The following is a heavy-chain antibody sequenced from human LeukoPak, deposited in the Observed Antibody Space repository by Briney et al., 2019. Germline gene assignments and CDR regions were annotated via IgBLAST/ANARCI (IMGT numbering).Heavy chain of an antibody. D-gene: IGHD6-13*01. J-gene: IGHJ4*02. CDR2: ISGSGGST. V-gene: IGHV3-23*01. CDR3: ARHLAAVGSYYLDY. Sequence: GGSLRLSCAASGFTFSSYAMSWVRQAPGKGLEWVSAISGSGGSTYYADSVKGRFTISRNNSKNTLYLQMNSLRAEDTAVYYCARHLAAVGSYYLDYWGQGTLVTVSS. CDR1: GFTFSSYA.